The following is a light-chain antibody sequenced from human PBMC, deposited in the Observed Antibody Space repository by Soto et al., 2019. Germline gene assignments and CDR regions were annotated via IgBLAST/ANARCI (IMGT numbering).Light chain of an antibody. J-gene: IGKJ1*01. CDR3: QQYGDSPQT. CDR1: YTISNNY. V-gene: IGKV3-20*01. CDR2: GAF. Sequence: EIVLTQSPGTLSLSPGERATLSCRASYTISNNYVAWYQQKPGQAPRLLIFGAFRRATGIPDRFSGGGSGPQFTLTVSRLEPEDFAVNFCQQYGDSPQTFGQGTKVDIK.